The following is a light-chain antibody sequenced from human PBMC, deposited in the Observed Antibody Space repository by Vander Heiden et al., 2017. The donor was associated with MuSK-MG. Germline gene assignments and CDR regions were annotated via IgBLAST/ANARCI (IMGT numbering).Light chain of an antibody. Sequence: DIQVTQSPSFLSASVGDSVTISSRASQGISGYLNWYQQKPGEAPKLLIDAAANLLTGVTPRFSGSGSGTDFTLAIRSVQPEDVATYYCQQSYSTPYTFGQGTNLDIK. CDR1: QGISGY. J-gene: IGKJ2*01. CDR3: QQSYSTPYT. CDR2: AAA. V-gene: IGKV1-39*01.